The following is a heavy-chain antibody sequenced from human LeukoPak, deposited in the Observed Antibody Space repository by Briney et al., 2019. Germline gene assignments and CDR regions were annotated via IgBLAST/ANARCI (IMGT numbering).Heavy chain of an antibody. Sequence: PGGSLRLSCAASGFTFDDYAMHWVRQAPGKGLEWVSGISWNSGSTGYADSVKGRFTISRDNAKKSLYLQMNSLRAEDTAVYYCAKSLSGGGYYFEYWGQGTLVTVSS. CDR2: ISWNSGST. D-gene: IGHD3-10*01. J-gene: IGHJ4*02. CDR1: GFTFDDYA. CDR3: AKSLSGGGYYFEY. V-gene: IGHV3-9*01.